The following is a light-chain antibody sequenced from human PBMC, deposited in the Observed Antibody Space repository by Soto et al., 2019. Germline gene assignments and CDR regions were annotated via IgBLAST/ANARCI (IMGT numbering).Light chain of an antibody. Sequence: QSALTQPASVSGSPGQSITISCTGAGSDFGGYNYVSWYQRHPGKAPKLMIYEVTNRPSGISNRFSGSKSGNTASLTISGLQAEDEADYYCSSYTSITTFFVFGTGTKLTVL. CDR1: GSDFGGYNY. J-gene: IGLJ1*01. CDR2: EVT. V-gene: IGLV2-14*01. CDR3: SSYTSITTFFV.